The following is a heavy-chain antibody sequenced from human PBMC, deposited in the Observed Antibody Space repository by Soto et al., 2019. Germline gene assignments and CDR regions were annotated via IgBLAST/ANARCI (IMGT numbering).Heavy chain of an antibody. CDR3: AREYTAWPLAYGLDV. CDR1: GFTFSSYG. CDR2: ISYDGSNK. Sequence: GGSLRLSCAASGFTFSSYGMHWVRQAPGKGLEWVAVISYDGSNKYYADSVKGRFTISRDNSKNTLYLQMNSLRAEDTAVYYCAREYTAWPLAYGLDVWGQGTTVTV. V-gene: IGHV3-30*03. D-gene: IGHD2-2*02. J-gene: IGHJ6*02.